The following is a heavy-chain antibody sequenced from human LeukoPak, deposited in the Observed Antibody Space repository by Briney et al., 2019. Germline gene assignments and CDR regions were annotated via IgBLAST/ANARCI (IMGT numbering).Heavy chain of an antibody. CDR1: GDSISRYY. J-gene: IGHJ4*02. D-gene: IGHD5-12*01. V-gene: IGHV4-4*08. CDR2: ISNTGGT. Sequence: SQTLSLTCTVSGDSISRYYWIWIRQPPGKGLEWIGYISNTGGTIYNPSLRSRVAMSLDSSKNQFSLRLRSVTAADTAVYYCARARWLLSPFDYWGQGTLVTVSS. CDR3: ARARWLLSPFDY.